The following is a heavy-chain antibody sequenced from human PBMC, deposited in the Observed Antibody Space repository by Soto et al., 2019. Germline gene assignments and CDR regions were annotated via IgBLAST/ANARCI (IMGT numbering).Heavy chain of an antibody. CDR2: ISYDGSNK. D-gene: IGHD6-19*01. J-gene: IGHJ4*02. V-gene: IGHV3-30-3*01. Sequence: GGSLRLSCAASGFTFSSYAMHWVRQAPGKGLEWVAVISYDGSNKYYADSVKGRFTISRDNSKNTLYLQMNSLRAEDTAVYYCARDFVKAVAPMAGPVDYWGQGTLVTVSS. CDR1: GFTFSSYA. CDR3: ARDFVKAVAPMAGPVDY.